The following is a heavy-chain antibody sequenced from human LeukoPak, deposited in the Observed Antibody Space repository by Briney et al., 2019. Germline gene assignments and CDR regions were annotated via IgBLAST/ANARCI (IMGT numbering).Heavy chain of an antibody. CDR2: IYYSGST. J-gene: IGHJ4*02. V-gene: IGHV4-61*05. D-gene: IGHD3-3*01. Sequence: KSSETLSLTCTVSGGSISSSSYYWGWIRQPPGKGLEWIGYIYYSGSTNYNPSLKSRVTISVDTSKNQFSLKLSSVTAADTAVYYCARGTPYDFWSGYYPGFDYWGQGTLVTVSS. CDR3: ARGTPYDFWSGYYPGFDY. CDR1: GGSISSSSYY.